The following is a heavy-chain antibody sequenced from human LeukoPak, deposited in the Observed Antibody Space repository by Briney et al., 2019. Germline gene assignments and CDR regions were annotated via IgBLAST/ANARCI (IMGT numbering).Heavy chain of an antibody. V-gene: IGHV4-34*01. CDR2: INHSGST. D-gene: IGHD3-10*01. CDR1: GGSFSGYY. CDR3: AREALFGGFGVRGYWYFDL. J-gene: IGHJ2*01. Sequence: SETLSLTCAVYGGSFSGYYWSWIRQPPGKGLEWIGEINHSGSTNYNPSLKSRVTISVDTSKNQFSLKLSSVTAADTAVYYCAREALFGGFGVRGYWYFDLWGRGTLVTVSS.